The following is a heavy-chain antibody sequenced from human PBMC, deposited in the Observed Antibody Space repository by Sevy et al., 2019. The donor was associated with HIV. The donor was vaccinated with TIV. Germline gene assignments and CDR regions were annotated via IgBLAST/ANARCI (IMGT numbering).Heavy chain of an antibody. CDR3: ARDLIRTLWYFDL. V-gene: IGHV3-21*01. J-gene: IGHJ2*01. CDR2: ISSSSNYI. D-gene: IGHD3-22*01. CDR1: GFTFSSYS. Sequence: GGSLRLSCAASGFTFSSYSMNWVHQAPGKGLEWISSISSSSNYIYYADSVKGRFTISRDNAQNSLYLQMNSLRAEDTAVYYCARDLIRTLWYFDLWGRGTVVTVSS.